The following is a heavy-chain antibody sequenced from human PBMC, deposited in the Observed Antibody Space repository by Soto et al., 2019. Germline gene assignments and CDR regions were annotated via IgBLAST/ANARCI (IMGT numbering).Heavy chain of an antibody. D-gene: IGHD3-10*01. Sequence: QVQLVQSGAEVKKPGASVKVSCKASGYTFTSYAMHWVRQAPGQRLEWMGWINAGNGNTKYSQKFQGRVTITRDTSASTAYMELCSLRSEDTAVYYCARDAVIIVWRRSYYYYYGMDVWGQGTTDTVSS. V-gene: IGHV1-3*01. J-gene: IGHJ6*02. CDR2: INAGNGNT. CDR3: ARDAVIIVWRRSYYYYYGMDV. CDR1: GYTFTSYA.